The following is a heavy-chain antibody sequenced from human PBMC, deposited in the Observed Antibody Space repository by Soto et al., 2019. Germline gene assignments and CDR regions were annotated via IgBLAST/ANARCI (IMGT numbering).Heavy chain of an antibody. V-gene: IGHV4-34*01. J-gene: IGHJ5*02. D-gene: IGHD3-3*01. Sequence: SETLSLTCAVYGGSFSGYYWSWIRQPPGKGLEWIGEINHSGSTNYNPSLKSRVTISVDTSKNQFSLKLSSVTAADTAVYYCARGRSHGGWFDPWGQGTLVTVSS. CDR1: GGSFSGYY. CDR3: ARGRSHGGWFDP. CDR2: INHSGST.